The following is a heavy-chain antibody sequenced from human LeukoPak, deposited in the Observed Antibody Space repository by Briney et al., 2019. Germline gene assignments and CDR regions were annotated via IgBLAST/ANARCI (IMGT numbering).Heavy chain of an antibody. CDR3: ARDSSGSYSLDY. CDR2: INAGNGNT. CDR1: GGTFSSYA. J-gene: IGHJ4*02. Sequence: ASVKVSCKASGGTFSSYAISWVRQAPGQRLEWMGWINAGNGNTKYSQKFQGRVTITRDTSASTAYMELSSLRSEDTAVYYCARDSSGSYSLDYWGQGTLVTVSS. V-gene: IGHV1-3*01. D-gene: IGHD3-10*01.